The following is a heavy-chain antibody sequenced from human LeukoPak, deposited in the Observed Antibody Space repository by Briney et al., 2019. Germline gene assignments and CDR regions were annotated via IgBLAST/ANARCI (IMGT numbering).Heavy chain of an antibody. CDR1: GGTFSSYA. V-gene: IGHV1-69*04. J-gene: IGHJ4*02. Sequence: GASVKVSCKASGGTFSSYAISWVRQAPGQGLGWMGRIIPIFGIANYAQKFQGRVTITADKSTSTAYMELSSLRSEDTAVYYCARDLEGVTIFGVVPFFDYWGQGTLVTVSS. D-gene: IGHD3-3*01. CDR2: IIPIFGIA. CDR3: ARDLEGVTIFGVVPFFDY.